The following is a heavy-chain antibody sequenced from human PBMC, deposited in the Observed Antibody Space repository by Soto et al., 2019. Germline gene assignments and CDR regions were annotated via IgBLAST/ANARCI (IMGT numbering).Heavy chain of an antibody. CDR2: IHSDGSST. V-gene: IGHV3-74*01. J-gene: IGHJ3*02. D-gene: IGHD1-26*01. CDR1: GFTFSYYW. Sequence: EVQLVESGGGLVQPGESLRLSXXXXGFTFSYYWMHWVRQGPGKGLVWVSRIHSDGSSTTYADSVKGRFTISRDNAKNTLYLQMNSLRAEDTAVYYCARGDRGAFDIWGQGTVVTVSS. CDR3: ARGDRGAFDI.